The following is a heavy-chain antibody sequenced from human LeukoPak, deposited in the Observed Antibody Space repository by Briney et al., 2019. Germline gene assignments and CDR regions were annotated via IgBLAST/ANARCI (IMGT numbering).Heavy chain of an antibody. Sequence: PSETLSLTCSVSGGSINSADSYWSWIRQPPGKGLEWIGEINHSGSTNYNPSLKSRVTISVDTSKNQFSLKLSSVTAADTAVYCCARGTFFPAHYYDSSGSSYYFDYWGQGTLVTVSS. CDR1: GGSINSADSY. CDR2: INHSGST. CDR3: ARGTFFPAHYYDSSGSSYYFDY. D-gene: IGHD3-22*01. J-gene: IGHJ4*02. V-gene: IGHV4-34*01.